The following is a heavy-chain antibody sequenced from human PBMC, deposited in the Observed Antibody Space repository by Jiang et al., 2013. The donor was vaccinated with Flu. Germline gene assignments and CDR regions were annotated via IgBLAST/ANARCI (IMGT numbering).Heavy chain of an antibody. CDR1: GDSVSSNSAA. D-gene: IGHD6-19*01. CDR3: ARSVPNPLPIYSSGPYDY. J-gene: IGHJ4*02. Sequence: QTLSLTCAISGDSVSSNSAAWNWXRQSPSRGLEWLGRTYYRSKWYNDYAVSVKSRITINPDTSKNQFSLQLNSVTPEDTAVYYCARSVPNPLPIYSSGPYDYWGQGTLVTVSS. V-gene: IGHV6-1*01. CDR2: TYYRSKWYN.